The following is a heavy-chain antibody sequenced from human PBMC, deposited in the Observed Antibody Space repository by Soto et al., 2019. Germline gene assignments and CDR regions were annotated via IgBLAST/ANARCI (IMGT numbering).Heavy chain of an antibody. V-gene: IGHV1-18*01. Sequence: GASVKVSCKASGYTFTSYGISWVRQAPGQGLEWMGWISAYNGNTNYAQKLQGRVTMTTDTSTSTAYMELRSLRSDDTAVYYCARAESYYDSSGYPPDYYYGMDVWGQGTTVTVSS. D-gene: IGHD3-22*01. CDR3: ARAESYYDSSGYPPDYYYGMDV. CDR1: GYTFTSYG. CDR2: ISAYNGNT. J-gene: IGHJ6*02.